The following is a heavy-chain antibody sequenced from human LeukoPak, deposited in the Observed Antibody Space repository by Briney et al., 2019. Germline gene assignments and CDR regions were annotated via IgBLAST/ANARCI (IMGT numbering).Heavy chain of an antibody. CDR2: IYYSGST. V-gene: IGHV4-59*01. J-gene: IGHJ5*02. Sequence: SETLSLTCAVYGGSFGGYYWSWIRQPPGKGLEWIGYIYYSGSTNYNPSLKSRVTISVDTSKNQFSLKLSSVTAADTAVYYCARATGGWFDPWGQGTLVTVSS. CDR3: ARATGGWFDP. CDR1: GGSFGGYY. D-gene: IGHD3-16*01.